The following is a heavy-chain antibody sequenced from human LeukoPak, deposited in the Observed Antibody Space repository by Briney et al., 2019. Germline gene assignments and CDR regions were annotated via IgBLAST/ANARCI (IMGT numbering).Heavy chain of an antibody. D-gene: IGHD3-22*01. CDR2: IKQDGSEK. J-gene: IGHJ3*02. CDR3: ARGPSAPRRVVVIKRGAFDI. Sequence: GGSLRLSCAASGFTFSSYWMSWVRQAPGKGLEWVANIKQDGSEKYYVDSVKGRFTISRDNAKNSLYLQMNSLRAEDTAVYYCARGPSAPRRVVVIKRGAFDIWGQGTMVTVSS. CDR1: GFTFSSYW. V-gene: IGHV3-7*01.